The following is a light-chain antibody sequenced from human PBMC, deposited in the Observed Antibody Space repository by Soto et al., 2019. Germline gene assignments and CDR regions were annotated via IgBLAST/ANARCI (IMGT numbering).Light chain of an antibody. CDR1: QGIYSA. V-gene: IGKV1D-13*01. CDR3: QQFNNYPIT. Sequence: AIQFTQSPSSLSASVGDRVTITCRASQGIYSAVTWYQQKPGKPPKLLIYDASTLESGVPSRFSGSGSGTDFTLTISSLQPEDFATYYCQQFNNYPITFGQGTRLEIK. CDR2: DAS. J-gene: IGKJ5*01.